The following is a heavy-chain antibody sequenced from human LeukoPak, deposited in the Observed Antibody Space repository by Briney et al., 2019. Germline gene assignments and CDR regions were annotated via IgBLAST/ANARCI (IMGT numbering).Heavy chain of an antibody. J-gene: IGHJ6*04. CDR1: GYTFTSYY. V-gene: IGHV1-46*01. Sequence: GASVKVSCKASGYTFTSYYMHWVRQAPGQGLEWMGIINPSGGSTSYAQKFQGRVTMTTDTSTSTAYMELRSLRSDDTAVYYCARSRGDILSLDYYYYGMDVWGKGTTVTVSS. CDR3: ARSRGDILSLDYYYYGMDV. D-gene: IGHD3-9*01. CDR2: INPSGGST.